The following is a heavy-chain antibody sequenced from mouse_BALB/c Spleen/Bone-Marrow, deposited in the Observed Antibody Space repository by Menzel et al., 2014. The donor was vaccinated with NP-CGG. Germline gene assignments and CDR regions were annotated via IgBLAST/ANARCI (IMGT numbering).Heavy chain of an antibody. D-gene: IGHD1-2*01. CDR3: AREGGTTAHYYAMDY. Sequence: EVQLQESGGGLVKPGGSLKLSCAASGFTFSSYAMSWVHQTPEKRLEWVASISSGGSTYYPDSVKGRFTISRDNARNILYLQMSSLRSEDTAMYYCAREGGTTAHYYAMDYWGQGTSVTVSS. V-gene: IGHV5-6-5*01. J-gene: IGHJ4*01. CDR1: GFTFSSYA. CDR2: ISSGGST.